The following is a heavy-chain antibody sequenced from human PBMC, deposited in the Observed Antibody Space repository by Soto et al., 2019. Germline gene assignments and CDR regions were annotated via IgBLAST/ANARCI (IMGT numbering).Heavy chain of an antibody. D-gene: IGHD6-19*01. V-gene: IGHV1-69*13. J-gene: IGHJ4*02. CDR2: IITIFGTA. Sequence: GASVKVSCKASGGTFSSYAISWVRQAPGQGLEWMGGIITIFGTANYAQKFQGRVTITADESTSTAYMELSSVTAADTAVYYCARTPPHSSGARGGFDYWGQGTLVTVSS. CDR1: GGTFSSYA. CDR3: ARTPPHSSGARGGFDY.